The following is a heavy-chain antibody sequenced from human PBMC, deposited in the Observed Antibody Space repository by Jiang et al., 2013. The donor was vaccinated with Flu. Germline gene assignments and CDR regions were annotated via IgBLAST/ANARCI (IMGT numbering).Heavy chain of an antibody. CDR2: ISGGGDGT. CDR1: GFTFSSYA. D-gene: IGHD3-22*01. CDR3: AKLTDYYDSSGNFDY. J-gene: IGHJ4*02. Sequence: LVESGGHLVQPGGSLRLSCAASGFTFSSYAMSWVRQAPGKGLEWVSAISGGGDGTYYADSVKGRFTISRDNSKNTLYLQMNSLRAEDTAVYYCAKLTDYYDSSGNFDYWGQGTLVTVSS. V-gene: IGHV3-23*04.